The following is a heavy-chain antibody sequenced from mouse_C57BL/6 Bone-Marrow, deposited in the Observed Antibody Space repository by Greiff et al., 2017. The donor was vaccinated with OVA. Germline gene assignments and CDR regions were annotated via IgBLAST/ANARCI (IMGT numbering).Heavy chain of an antibody. CDR2: IHPNSGST. V-gene: IGHV1-64*01. J-gene: IGHJ1*03. Sequence: VQLQQPGAELVKPGASVKLSCKASGYTFTSYWMHWVKQRPGQGLEWIGMIHPNSGSTNYNEKFKSKATLTVDKSSSTAYMQLSSLTSEDSAVYYCARLGLPYLLKYFDVWGTGTTVTVSA. D-gene: IGHD5-5*01. CDR3: ARLGLPYLLKYFDV. CDR1: GYTFTSYW.